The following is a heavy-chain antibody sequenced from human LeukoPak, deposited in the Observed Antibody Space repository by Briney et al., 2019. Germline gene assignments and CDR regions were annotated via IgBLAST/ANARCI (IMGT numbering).Heavy chain of an antibody. D-gene: IGHD3-3*01. CDR2: ISGSGGST. CDR3: AKLPYYDFWSGYQNWFDP. V-gene: IGHV3-23*01. Sequence: GGSLRLSCAASGFTFSSYAMSWVRQAPGKGLEWVSAISGSGGSTHYADSVKGRFTISRDNSKNTLYLQMNSLRAEDTAVYYCAKLPYYDFWSGYQNWFDPWGQGTLVTVSS. J-gene: IGHJ5*02. CDR1: GFTFSSYA.